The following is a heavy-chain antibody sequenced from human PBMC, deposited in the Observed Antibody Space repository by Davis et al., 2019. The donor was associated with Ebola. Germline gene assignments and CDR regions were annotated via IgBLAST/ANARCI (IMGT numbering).Heavy chain of an antibody. CDR1: GYSFTSYW. CDR2: IDPSDSYT. D-gene: IGHD6-19*01. Sequence: KVSCKDSGYSFTSYWISWVRQMPGKGLEWMGRIDPSDSYTNYSPSFQGHVTISADKSISTAYLQWSSLKASDTAMYYCARQNLRIAVAVNYWGQGTLVTVSS. CDR3: ARQNLRIAVAVNY. V-gene: IGHV5-10-1*01. J-gene: IGHJ4*02.